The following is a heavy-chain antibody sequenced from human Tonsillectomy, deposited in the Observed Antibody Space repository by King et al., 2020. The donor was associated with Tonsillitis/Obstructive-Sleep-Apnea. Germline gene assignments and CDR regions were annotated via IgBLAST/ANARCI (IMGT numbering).Heavy chain of an antibody. J-gene: IGHJ6*02. V-gene: IGHV3-7*03. D-gene: IGHD1-1*01. CDR1: GFTFSSYW. CDR3: LRDSRINFYYYYAMDV. CDR2: IKQDGSEK. Sequence: QLVQSGGGLVQPGGSLRLSCAASGFTFSSYWMSWVRQAPGKGLEGVADIKQDGSEKYYVDSVKGRFTISRDNAKNSLYLQMNSLRAEDTAVYYCLRDSRINFYYYYAMDVWGQGTTVTVSS.